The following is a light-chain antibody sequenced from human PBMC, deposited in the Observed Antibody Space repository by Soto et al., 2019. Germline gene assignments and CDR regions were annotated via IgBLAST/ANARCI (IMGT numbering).Light chain of an antibody. CDR1: GSGVGTYSF. Sequence: QSALTQPASVSGSPGQSITISCTGTGSGVGTYSFVSWYQQRPGKAPKLIIYDVSNRPSGVSTRFSGSKSVNTASLTISGLQADDEADYYCSSYTYNTAIFGGGTQLTVL. J-gene: IGLJ2*01. CDR3: SSYTYNTAI. V-gene: IGLV2-14*01. CDR2: DVS.